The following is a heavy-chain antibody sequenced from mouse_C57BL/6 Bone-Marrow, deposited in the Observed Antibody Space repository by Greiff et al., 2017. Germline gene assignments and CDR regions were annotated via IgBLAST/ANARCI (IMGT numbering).Heavy chain of an antibody. Sequence: QVQLKESGAELARPGASVKLSCKASGYTFTSYGIRWVKQRTGQGLEWIGEIHPSSGNTYYNEKFKGKATLTADKSSSTACMELRSLTSEDSAVYVCGRRAIYVDYWGQGTTVTVSS. CDR1: GYTFTSYG. D-gene: IGHD2-12*01. CDR2: IHPSSGNT. V-gene: IGHV1-81*01. J-gene: IGHJ2*01. CDR3: GRRAIYVDY.